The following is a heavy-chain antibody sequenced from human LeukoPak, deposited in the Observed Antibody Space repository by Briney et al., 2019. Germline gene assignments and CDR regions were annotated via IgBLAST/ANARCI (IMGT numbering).Heavy chain of an antibody. CDR3: AAILVEAITDIRFDP. J-gene: IGHJ5*02. CDR2: IQYDGSNK. Sequence: GGSLRLSCAASGFTFTSYGMHWVRQAPGKGLEWVAFIQYDGSNKYYADSVKGRFTISRDNSKNTLYLQMNSLRAEDTAVYYCAAILVEAITDIRFDPWGQGTLVTVSS. D-gene: IGHD2-8*02. V-gene: IGHV3-30*02. CDR1: GFTFTSYG.